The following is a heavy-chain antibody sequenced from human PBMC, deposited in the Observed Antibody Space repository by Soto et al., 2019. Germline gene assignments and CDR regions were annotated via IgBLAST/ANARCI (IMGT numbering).Heavy chain of an antibody. Sequence: SETLSLTCAVSSGSISSSNWWSWVRQPPGKGLEWIGEIYHSGSTNYNPSLKSRVTISVDKSKNQFSLKLSSVTAADTAVYYCARSSPLYSSSWIFFDYWGQGTLVTVSS. V-gene: IGHV4-4*02. CDR2: IYHSGST. CDR1: SGSISSSNW. J-gene: IGHJ4*02. CDR3: ARSSPLYSSSWIFFDY. D-gene: IGHD6-13*01.